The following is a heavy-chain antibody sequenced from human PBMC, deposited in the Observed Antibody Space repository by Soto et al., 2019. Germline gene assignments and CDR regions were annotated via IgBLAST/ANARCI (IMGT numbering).Heavy chain of an antibody. Sequence: ASVKVSCKASGYTFTSYDINWVRQATGQGLEWMGWMNPNSGNTGYAQKFQGRVTMTRNTSISTAYVELSSLRSEDTAVYYCARGRAYYYDSSGYPVDAFDIWGQGTMVT. V-gene: IGHV1-8*01. CDR2: MNPNSGNT. CDR1: GYTFTSYD. J-gene: IGHJ3*02. CDR3: ARGRAYYYDSSGYPVDAFDI. D-gene: IGHD3-22*01.